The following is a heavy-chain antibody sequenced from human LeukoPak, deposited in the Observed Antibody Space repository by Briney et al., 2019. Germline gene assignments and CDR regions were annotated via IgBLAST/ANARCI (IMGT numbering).Heavy chain of an antibody. Sequence: SETLSLTCTVSGGFISSYYWSWIRQPAGKGLEWIGRIYTSGSTNYNPSLKSRVTISVDTSKNQFSLNLSSVTAADTAVYYCARGGYCTGNSCYPDAFDLWGQGTMVTVSS. V-gene: IGHV4-4*07. CDR3: ARGGYCTGNSCYPDAFDL. J-gene: IGHJ3*01. CDR2: IYTSGST. CDR1: GGFISSYY. D-gene: IGHD2-2*01.